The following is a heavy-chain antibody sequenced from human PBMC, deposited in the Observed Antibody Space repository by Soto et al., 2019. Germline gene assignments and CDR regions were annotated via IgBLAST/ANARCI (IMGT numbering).Heavy chain of an antibody. D-gene: IGHD2-2*01. J-gene: IGHJ6*02. V-gene: IGHV1-2*02. CDR1: GYTFTDYY. Sequence: QVQLVQSGAEVKKPGASVKVSCKASGYTFTDYYMHWVRQAPGQGLEWMGWINPNSGGTNYAQKFQGRVTMTRDTPISTAYMELSRLRSDDTAVYYCAKDPNIVVVPAATGGMDVWGQGTTVTVSS. CDR2: INPNSGGT. CDR3: AKDPNIVVVPAATGGMDV.